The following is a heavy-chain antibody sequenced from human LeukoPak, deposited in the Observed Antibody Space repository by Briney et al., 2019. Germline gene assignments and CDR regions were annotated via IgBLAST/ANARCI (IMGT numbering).Heavy chain of an antibody. Sequence: WVANIKEDGGEIHFVDSMKGRFTISRDNAKNSLYLQMNSLRGDDTAVYYCARSGYSHSWDYWGQGTLVIVSS. CDR2: IKEDGGEI. V-gene: IGHV3-7*03. J-gene: IGHJ4*02. CDR3: ARSGYSHSWDY. D-gene: IGHD1-26*01.